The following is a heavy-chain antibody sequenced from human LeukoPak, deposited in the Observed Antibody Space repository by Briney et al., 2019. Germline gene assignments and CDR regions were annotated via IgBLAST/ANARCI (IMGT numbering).Heavy chain of an antibody. J-gene: IGHJ4*02. V-gene: IGHV3-15*01. CDR1: GFTFINAW. CDR3: TTWAAWATTRDY. D-gene: IGHD5-12*01. CDR2: IKSKTDGGTT. Sequence: NPGGSLGLSCAASGFTFINAWMTWVRQAPGQGLEWVGHIKSKTDGGTTDYGAPVKGRFTISRDDSKNTLYLQMNSLKNEDTAVYYCTTWAAWATTRDYWGQGTLVTVSS.